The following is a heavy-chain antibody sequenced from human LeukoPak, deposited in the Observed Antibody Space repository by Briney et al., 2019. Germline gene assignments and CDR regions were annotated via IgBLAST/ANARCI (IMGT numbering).Heavy chain of an antibody. CDR2: ISSSSSTI. CDR3: ARDRTTIFGVAD. V-gene: IGHV3-48*04. Sequence: GGSLRLSCAASGFTFSSYSMNWVRQAPGKGLEWVSYISSSSSTIYYADSVKGRFTISRDNAKNSLYLQMNSLRVADTAVYYCARDRTTIFGVADWGQGTLVTVSS. CDR1: GFTFSSYS. J-gene: IGHJ4*02. D-gene: IGHD3-3*01.